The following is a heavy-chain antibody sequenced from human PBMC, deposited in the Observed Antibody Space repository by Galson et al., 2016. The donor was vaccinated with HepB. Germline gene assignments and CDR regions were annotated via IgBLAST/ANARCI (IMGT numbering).Heavy chain of an antibody. Sequence: SLRLSCAASGFNFRTYSMNWVRQAPGRGLEWLAIISYDGDSKYYADSVKGRFTISRDNSKNTLYLQMNSLRAEDTAVYYCARERPDIAVAAFDYWGQGTLVTVSS. CDR2: ISYDGDSK. V-gene: IGHV3-30-3*01. J-gene: IGHJ4*02. D-gene: IGHD6-19*01. CDR3: ARERPDIAVAAFDY. CDR1: GFNFRTYS.